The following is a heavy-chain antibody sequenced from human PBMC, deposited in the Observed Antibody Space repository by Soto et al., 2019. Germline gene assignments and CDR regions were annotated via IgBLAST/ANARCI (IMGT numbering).Heavy chain of an antibody. J-gene: IGHJ5*02. V-gene: IGHV4-39*01. CDR3: ARRSSSSFPDDNWFDP. CDR2: IYYSGST. CDR1: GGSISSSSYY. Sequence: SETLSLTCTVSGGSISSSSYYWGWIRQPPGKGLEWIGSIYYSGSTYYNPSLKSRATISVDTSKNQFSLKLSSVTAADTAVYYCARRSSSSFPDDNWFDPWGQGTLVTVSS. D-gene: IGHD6-6*01.